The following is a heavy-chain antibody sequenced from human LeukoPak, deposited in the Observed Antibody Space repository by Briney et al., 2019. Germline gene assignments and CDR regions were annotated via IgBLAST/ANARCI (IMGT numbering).Heavy chain of an antibody. V-gene: IGHV3-30*01. Sequence: GGSLRLSCAASGFTFSSYAMHWVRQAPGKGLEWVAVISYDGSNKYYADSVKGRFTISRDNSKNTLYLQMNSLRAEDTAVYYCARDLGYSGYDPIDYWGQGTLVTVSS. CDR3: ARDLGYSGYDPIDY. J-gene: IGHJ4*02. D-gene: IGHD5-12*01. CDR1: GFTFSSYA. CDR2: ISYDGSNK.